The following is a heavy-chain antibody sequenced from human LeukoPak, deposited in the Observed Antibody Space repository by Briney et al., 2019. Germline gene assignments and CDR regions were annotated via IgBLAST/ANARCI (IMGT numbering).Heavy chain of an antibody. CDR2: IYNNGAT. J-gene: IGHJ3*02. V-gene: IGHV3-66*02. D-gene: IGHD1-7*01. Sequence: GGSLRLSCSASGLIVSGNYITWVRQAPGKGLAWVSVIYNNGATFHAEPVRGRFTISRDKSENTVHLQMNSPRPEDTAIYYCARFDTSIVAAEGTNAFDIWGHGTEVIVSS. CDR1: GLIVSGNY. CDR3: ARFDTSIVAAEGTNAFDI.